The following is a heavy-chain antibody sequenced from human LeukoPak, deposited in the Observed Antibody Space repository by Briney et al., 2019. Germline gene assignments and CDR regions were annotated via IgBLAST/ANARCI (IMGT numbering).Heavy chain of an antibody. J-gene: IGHJ4*02. Sequence: QSGGSLRLSCAASGFTFSSYAMSWVRQAPGEGLEWVSAISGSGGSTYYADSVKGRFAISRDNSKNTLYLQMNSLRAEDTAVYYCAEVYYYDSSGYFDYWGQGTLVTVSS. V-gene: IGHV3-23*01. D-gene: IGHD3-22*01. CDR2: ISGSGGST. CDR1: GFTFSSYA. CDR3: AEVYYYDSSGYFDY.